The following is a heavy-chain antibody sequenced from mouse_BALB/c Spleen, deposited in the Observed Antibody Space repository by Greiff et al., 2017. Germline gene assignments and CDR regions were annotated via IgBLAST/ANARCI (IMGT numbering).Heavy chain of an antibody. CDR3: ARGGNYGGYYFDY. J-gene: IGHJ2*01. D-gene: IGHD2-1*01. CDR2: INPSTGYT. CDR1: GYTFTSYW. Sequence: QVQLKQSGAELAKPGASVKMSCKASGYTFTSYWMHWVKQRPGQGLEWIGYINPSTGYTEYNQKFKDKATLTADKSSSTAYMQLSSLTSEDSAVYYCARGGNYGGYYFDYWGQGTTLTVSS. V-gene: IGHV1-7*01.